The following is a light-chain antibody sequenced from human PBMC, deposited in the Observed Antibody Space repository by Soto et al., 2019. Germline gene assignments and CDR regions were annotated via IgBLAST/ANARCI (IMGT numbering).Light chain of an antibody. CDR2: GAS. CDR1: HSVSSR. CDR3: QHYTNWPLT. Sequence: EIVMTQSPATLSVSPGERATISCRASHSVSSRLAWYQQKPGQAPRLLIYGASTRATGLPARFSGSGSGTEFTLSISSLQSEDLAVYYCQHYTNWPLTFGGGTKVEIK. V-gene: IGKV3-15*01. J-gene: IGKJ4*01.